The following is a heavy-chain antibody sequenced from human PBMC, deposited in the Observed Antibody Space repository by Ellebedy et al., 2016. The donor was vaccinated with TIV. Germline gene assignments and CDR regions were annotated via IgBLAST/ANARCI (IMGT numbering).Heavy chain of an antibody. V-gene: IGHV3-30-3*01. CDR1: GFTFSSYA. Sequence: GGSLRLSXAASGFTFSSYAMHWVRQAPGKGLEWVAVISYDGSNKYYADSVKGRFTISRDNSKNTLYLQMNSLRAEDTAVYYCARQDYGGVGAFDYWGQGTLVTVSS. J-gene: IGHJ4*02. D-gene: IGHD4-23*01. CDR2: ISYDGSNK. CDR3: ARQDYGGVGAFDY.